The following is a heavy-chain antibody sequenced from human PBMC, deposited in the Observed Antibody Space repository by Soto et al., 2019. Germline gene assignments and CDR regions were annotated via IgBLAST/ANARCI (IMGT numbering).Heavy chain of an antibody. CDR3: APSGGGGGNSGYETGGMDV. CDR1: GFTFSSYA. Sequence: EVQLLESGGGLVQPGGSLRLSCAASGFTFSSYAMSWVRQAPGKGLEWVSAISGSGGSTYYADSVKGRFTISRDNSKNPLYLQMNSLRAEGTAVYYCAPSGGGGGNSGYETGGMDVWGQGTTVTVSS. CDR2: ISGSGGST. D-gene: IGHD2-21*02. J-gene: IGHJ6*02. V-gene: IGHV3-23*01.